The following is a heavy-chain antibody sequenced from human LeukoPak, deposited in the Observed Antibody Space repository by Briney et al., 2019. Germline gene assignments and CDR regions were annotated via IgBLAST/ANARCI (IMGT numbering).Heavy chain of an antibody. Sequence: PSETLSLTCTVSGGSISSSSSYWGWIRQPPGKGLEWVSSITGSGTYIYYADSVKGRFTISRDNAKKSLFPQMNSLRAEDTALYYCARDLQMEWLPQSEGNQDSWGQGTLVTVSS. V-gene: IGHV3-21*01. CDR1: GGSISSSS. CDR3: ARDLQMEWLPQSEGNQDS. CDR2: ITGSGTYI. J-gene: IGHJ4*02. D-gene: IGHD3-3*01.